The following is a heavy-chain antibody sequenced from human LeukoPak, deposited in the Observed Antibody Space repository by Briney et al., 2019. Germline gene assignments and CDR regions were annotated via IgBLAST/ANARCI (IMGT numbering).Heavy chain of an antibody. D-gene: IGHD3-10*01. CDR2: ITGSGGDT. CDR1: EFTFNNYA. Sequence: PGGSLRLSCAASEFTFNNYAMSWVRQAPGKGLEWVSAITGSGGDTFHADSVKGRFTISRDNSKNTLYLQMNSLRAEDMAVYYCAKGSRDSRPYFFDFWGQGTLVTVSP. V-gene: IGHV3-23*01. J-gene: IGHJ4*02. CDR3: AKGSRDSRPYFFDF.